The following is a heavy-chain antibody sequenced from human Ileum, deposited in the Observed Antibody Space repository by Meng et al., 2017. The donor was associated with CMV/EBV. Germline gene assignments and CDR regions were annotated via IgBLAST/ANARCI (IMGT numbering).Heavy chain of an antibody. V-gene: IGHV4-34*01. CDR1: AGSFHCYY. CDR3: GRGDYDFPET. Sequence: PTCASYAGSFHCYYCAYLPLTPGTGLEWIWEINPSGNSYYTPSLKSRLSMSVDTSKNQFSLRLSSVTAADTAVYYCGRGDYDFPETWGQGTLVTVSS. J-gene: IGHJ5*02. CDR2: INPSGNS. D-gene: IGHD3-3*01.